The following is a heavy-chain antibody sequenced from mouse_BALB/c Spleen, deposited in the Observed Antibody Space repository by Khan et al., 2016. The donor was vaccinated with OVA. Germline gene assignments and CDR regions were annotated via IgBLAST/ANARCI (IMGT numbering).Heavy chain of an antibody. J-gene: IGHJ3*01. CDR2: INPSNGYT. CDR3: VRYGACHTNDGWFAY. D-gene: IGHD1-1*01. V-gene: IGHV1-4*01. CDR1: GYTFTSYT. Sequence: VQLQQSGAELARPGASVKMSCKASGYTFTSYTIHWIKERPGQGLAWIGYINPSNGYTNYNQKFKYKATLTTDKSSTTSYLQLSSLTSEDSSVDYCVRYGACHTNDGWFAYLGPGTPVTVSA.